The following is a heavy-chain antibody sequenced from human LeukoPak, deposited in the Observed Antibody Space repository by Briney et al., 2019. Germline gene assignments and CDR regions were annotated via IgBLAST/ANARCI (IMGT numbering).Heavy chain of an antibody. V-gene: IGHV5-51*01. CDR2: IYPGDSDT. J-gene: IGHJ4*02. CDR3: ARRDQYLNGNFDY. D-gene: IGHD2-2*01. Sequence: GESLKISCKASGYTFTSYWIVWVRQMPGKGLEWMGIIYPGDSDTTSSSFFQGQVTISVDKSISTAYLQWSSLQASDSAMYYCARRDQYLNGNFDYWGQGTLVTVSS. CDR1: GYTFTSYW.